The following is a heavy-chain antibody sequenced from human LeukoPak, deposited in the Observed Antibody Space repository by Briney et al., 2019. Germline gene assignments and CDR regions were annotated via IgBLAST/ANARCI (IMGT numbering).Heavy chain of an antibody. J-gene: IGHJ4*02. CDR1: GYTFTGYY. CDR2: INPNSGGT. Sequence: ASVKVSCTASGYTFTGYYMHWVRQAPGQGLEWMGWINPNSGGTNYAQKFQGRVTMTRDTSISTAYMELSRLRSDATAVYYCAIQIAAAGWGDDYWGQGTLVTVSS. V-gene: IGHV1-2*02. D-gene: IGHD6-13*01. CDR3: AIQIAAAGWGDDY.